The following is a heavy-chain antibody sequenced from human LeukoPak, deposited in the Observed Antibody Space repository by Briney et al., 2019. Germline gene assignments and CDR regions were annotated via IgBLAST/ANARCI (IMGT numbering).Heavy chain of an antibody. Sequence: GGSLRLSCAASGFTFSGYAMSWVRQAPGKGLEWVSTIIGSGGATYYADSVKGRLTISRDNSKNTLYLQMNTLRAEDTAVYYCAKGRGYCSGGSCYSGFDYWGQGTLVTVSS. J-gene: IGHJ4*02. V-gene: IGHV3-23*01. CDR3: AKGRGYCSGGSCYSGFDY. D-gene: IGHD2-15*01. CDR1: GFTFSGYA. CDR2: IIGSGGAT.